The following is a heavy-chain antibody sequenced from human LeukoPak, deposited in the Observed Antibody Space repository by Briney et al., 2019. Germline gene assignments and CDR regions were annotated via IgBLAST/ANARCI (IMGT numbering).Heavy chain of an antibody. CDR1: GGSISSYY. Sequence: ETLSLTCTVSGGSISSYYWSWVRQAPGKGLEWVANINDDGSEKNYLESLKGRFTISRDNANNSVSLQMTALRAEDTAVYYCGRIFNIWGTFRNTWGQGTQVTVSS. V-gene: IGHV3-7*01. J-gene: IGHJ4*02. D-gene: IGHD3-16*02. CDR2: INDDGSEK. CDR3: GRIFNIWGTFRNT.